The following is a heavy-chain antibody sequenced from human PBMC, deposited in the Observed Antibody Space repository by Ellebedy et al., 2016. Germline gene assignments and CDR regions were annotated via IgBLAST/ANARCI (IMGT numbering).Heavy chain of an antibody. Sequence: SETLSLXCAVYGGSFSGYYWSWIRQPSGKGLEWIGEISHTGSPNYNPSFKSRVVMSVDTSKNQFSLKLTSVTAADTAAYYCARRTSGGIDSWGQGMLVTVSS. J-gene: IGHJ4*02. CDR3: ARRTSGGIDS. CDR2: ISHTGSP. CDR1: GGSFSGYY. D-gene: IGHD3/OR15-3a*01. V-gene: IGHV4-34*01.